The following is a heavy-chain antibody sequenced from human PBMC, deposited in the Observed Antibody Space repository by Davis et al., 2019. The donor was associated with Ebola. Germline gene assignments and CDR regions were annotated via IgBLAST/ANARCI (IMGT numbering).Heavy chain of an antibody. CDR1: GYTFTSYG. CDR2: INTYNGNT. J-gene: IGHJ4*02. Sequence: AASVKVSCKASGYTFTSYGISWVRQAPGQGLEWMGWINTYNGNTNYAQKLQDRVTMTTDTSTSTAYMELRSLRSDDTAVYYCARTTGSGYSIGLIFDYWGQGTLVTVSS. D-gene: IGHD5-12*01. CDR3: ARTTGSGYSIGLIFDY. V-gene: IGHV1-18*04.